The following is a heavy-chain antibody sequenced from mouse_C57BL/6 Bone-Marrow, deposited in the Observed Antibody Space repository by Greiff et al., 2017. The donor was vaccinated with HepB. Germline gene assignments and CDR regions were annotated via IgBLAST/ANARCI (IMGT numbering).Heavy chain of an antibody. Sequence: QVQLKQPGAELVKPGASVKLSCKASGYTFTSYWMHWVKQRPGQGLEWIGMIHPNSGSTNYNEKFKSKATLTVDKSSSTAYMQLSSLTSEDSAVYYCARVITTVGAYWGQGTLVTVSA. V-gene: IGHV1-64*01. CDR1: GYTFTSYW. CDR3: ARVITTVGAY. J-gene: IGHJ3*01. D-gene: IGHD1-1*01. CDR2: IHPNSGST.